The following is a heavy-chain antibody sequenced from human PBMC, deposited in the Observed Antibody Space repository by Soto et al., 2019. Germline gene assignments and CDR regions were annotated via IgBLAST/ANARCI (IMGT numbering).Heavy chain of an antibody. CDR1: GGSISSGDYY. J-gene: IGHJ4*02. Sequence: SETLSLTCTVSGGSISSGDYYWSWIRQPPGKGLEWIGYIYYSGSTYYNPSLKSRVTISVDTSKNQFSLKLSSVTAADTAVYYCARSLPGYSYGPFDYWGQGTLVTVSS. CDR3: ARSLPGYSYGPFDY. CDR2: IYYSGST. V-gene: IGHV4-30-4*01. D-gene: IGHD5-18*01.